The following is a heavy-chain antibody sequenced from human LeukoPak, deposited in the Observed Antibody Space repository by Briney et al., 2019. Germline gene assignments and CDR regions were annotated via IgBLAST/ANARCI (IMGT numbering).Heavy chain of an antibody. CDR1: GITLSNYG. CDR3: AKRGVVIRVILVGFHKEAYYFDS. Sequence: GGSLTFSCAVSGITLSNYGMSWVRQAPGKGLEWVAGISGSGGSTNYADSVKGRFTISRDNPKNTLFLQMNSLRAEDTAVYFCAKRGVVIRVILVGFHKEAYYFDSWGQGALVTVSS. J-gene: IGHJ4*02. CDR2: ISGSGGST. D-gene: IGHD3-22*01. V-gene: IGHV3-23*01.